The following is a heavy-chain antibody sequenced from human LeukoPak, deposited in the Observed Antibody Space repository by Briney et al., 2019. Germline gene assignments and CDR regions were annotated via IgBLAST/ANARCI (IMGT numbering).Heavy chain of an antibody. V-gene: IGHV1-2*02. Sequence: ASVKVSCKASGYTFTDYYMHWVREAPGQGLEWMGWINPYSGGIKYVQKFQGRVTMTRDTSISTAYMELSSLRFDDTAVYYCARDPTPTYESGAYYGVDWGRGTLVTVSS. CDR2: INPYSGGI. CDR3: ARDPTPTYESGAYYGVD. CDR1: GYTFTDYY. J-gene: IGHJ4*02. D-gene: IGHD3-22*01.